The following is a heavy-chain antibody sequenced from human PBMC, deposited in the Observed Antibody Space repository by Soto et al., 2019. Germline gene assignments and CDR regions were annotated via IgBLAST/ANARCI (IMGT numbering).Heavy chain of an antibody. CDR3: TTDYDYIWGSYRPSFDY. J-gene: IGHJ4*02. V-gene: IGHV3-15*01. Sequence: EVQLVESGGGLVKPGGSLRLSCAASGFTFSNAWMSWVRQAPGKGLEWVGRIKSKTDGGTTDYAAPVKGRFTISRDDSKNTLYLQMNSLKTEDTAVYYCTTDYDYIWGSYRPSFDYWGQGTLVTVSS. D-gene: IGHD3-16*02. CDR2: IKSKTDGGTT. CDR1: GFTFSNAW.